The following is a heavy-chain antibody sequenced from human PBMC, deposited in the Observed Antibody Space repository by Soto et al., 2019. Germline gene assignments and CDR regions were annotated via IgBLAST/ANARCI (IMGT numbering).Heavy chain of an antibody. CDR3: ARDTIAAARSAYYYYGMDV. D-gene: IGHD6-13*01. CDR2: IKQDGSEK. Sequence: GGFLRLSCAASGFTFSSYWMSWVRQAPGKGLEWVANIKQDGSEKYYVDSVKGRFTISRDNAKNSLYLQMNSLRAEDTAVYYCARDTIAAARSAYYYYGMDVWGQGTTVTVSS. J-gene: IGHJ6*02. CDR1: GFTFSSYW. V-gene: IGHV3-7*01.